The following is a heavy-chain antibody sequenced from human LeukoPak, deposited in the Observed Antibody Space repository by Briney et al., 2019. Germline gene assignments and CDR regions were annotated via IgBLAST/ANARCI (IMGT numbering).Heavy chain of an antibody. CDR2: ISYEGSNK. D-gene: IGHD2-2*01. CDR1: GFTFSDYA. J-gene: IGHJ6*02. V-gene: IGHV3-30*18. CDR3: AKDAKCCTSSSSSYGMDV. Sequence: GRSLRLSCAASGFTFSDYAMHWVRQAPGKGLEWVALISYEGSNKYYADSVKGRFTISRDNSKNTLYLQMNSLRAEDTAVYYCAKDAKCCTSSSSSYGMDVRGQGTTVTVSS.